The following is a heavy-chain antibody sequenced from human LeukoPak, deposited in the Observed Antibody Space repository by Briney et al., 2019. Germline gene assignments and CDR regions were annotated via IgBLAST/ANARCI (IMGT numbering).Heavy chain of an antibody. CDR2: KSGSSKTT. Sequence: SGRCLRLSCPASAFTFSNHAMSWVSQTARNGLQWVSVKSGSSKTTECADSMKGRFTNSRDNSNNALSLQINNLRVEDSAIYYCAKTVVVKRYIDYWGQGTLATVSS. V-gene: IGHV3-23*01. D-gene: IGHD2-15*01. CDR1: AFTFSNHA. J-gene: IGHJ4*02. CDR3: AKTVVVKRYIDY.